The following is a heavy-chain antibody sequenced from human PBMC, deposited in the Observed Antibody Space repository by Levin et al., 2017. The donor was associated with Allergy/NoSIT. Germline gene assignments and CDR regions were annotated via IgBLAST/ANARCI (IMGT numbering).Heavy chain of an antibody. J-gene: IGHJ5*02. D-gene: IGHD6-6*01. CDR3: ARDISSRPGDWFDP. CDR1: GYTFNSYG. Sequence: GASVKVSCKTSGYTFNSYGITWVRQAPGQGLEWMGWISAYNGNTDYAQKFQGRVTMTTDTSTDTAYMELRSLRSDDTAVYYCARDISSRPGDWFDPWGQGTLVTVSS. V-gene: IGHV1-18*01. CDR2: ISAYNGNT.